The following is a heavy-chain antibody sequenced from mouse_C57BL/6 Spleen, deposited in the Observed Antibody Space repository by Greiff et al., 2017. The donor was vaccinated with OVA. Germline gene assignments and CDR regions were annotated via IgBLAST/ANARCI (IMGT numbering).Heavy chain of an antibody. Sequence: PLQQSGAELVRPGASVTLSCKASGYTFTDYEMHWVKQTPVHGLEWIGAIDPETGGTAYNQKFKGKAILTADKSSSTAYMELRSLTSEDSAVYYCTRSGFGGSSVYAMDYWGQGTSVTVSS. J-gene: IGHJ4*01. CDR1: GYTFTDYE. CDR2: IDPETGGT. D-gene: IGHD1-1*01. CDR3: TRSGFGGSSVYAMDY. V-gene: IGHV1-15*01.